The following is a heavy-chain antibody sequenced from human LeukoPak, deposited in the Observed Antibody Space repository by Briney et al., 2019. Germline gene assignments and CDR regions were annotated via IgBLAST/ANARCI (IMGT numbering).Heavy chain of an antibody. J-gene: IGHJ5*02. Sequence: ASVKVSCKASGYTFTSYDINWVRQATGQGLEWMGRINPNSGGTNYAQKFQGSVTMTRDTSISTAYMELSRLRSDDTAVYYCARNWNYYDSSGYYWVSWGQGTLVTVSS. V-gene: IGHV1-2*06. CDR3: ARNWNYYDSSGYYWVS. CDR2: INPNSGGT. D-gene: IGHD3-22*01. CDR1: GYTFTSYD.